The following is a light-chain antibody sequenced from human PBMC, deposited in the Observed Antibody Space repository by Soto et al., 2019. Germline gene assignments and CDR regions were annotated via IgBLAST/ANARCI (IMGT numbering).Light chain of an antibody. CDR3: QYYDIYYRT. Sequence: DIQMTQSPSTLSASVGDRVTITCRASQSINIWLAWYQQKPGKAPKLLIYKASTLQSAVPSRFSGSGSGTEFTLTISGLQPDDLATYYFQYYDIYYRTFGQGTKVEVK. CDR1: QSINIW. J-gene: IGKJ1*01. V-gene: IGKV1-5*03. CDR2: KAS.